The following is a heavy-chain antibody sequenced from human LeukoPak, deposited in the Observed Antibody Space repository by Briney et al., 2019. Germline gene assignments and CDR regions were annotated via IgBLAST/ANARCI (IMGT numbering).Heavy chain of an antibody. J-gene: IGHJ4*02. CDR3: AKRRYHSSGYFDY. CDR2: ITGSGSAT. D-gene: IGHD3-22*01. CDR1: GLTFSGYS. Sequence: GGSLRLSCAASGLTFSGYSMSWVRQAPGKGLEWVSAITGSGSATDYADSVKGRFTISRDNSENTLYLQMDSLRAEDTAVYYCAKRRYHSSGYFDYWGQGTLVTVSS. V-gene: IGHV3-23*01.